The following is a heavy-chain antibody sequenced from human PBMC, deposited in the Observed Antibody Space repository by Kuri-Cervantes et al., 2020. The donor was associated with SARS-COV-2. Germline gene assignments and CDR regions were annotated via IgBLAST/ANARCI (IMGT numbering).Heavy chain of an antibody. Sequence: ASVKVSCKASGYTFTSYGISWVRQAPGQGLEWMGWINAGNGNTKYSQKFQGRVTITRDTSASTAYMELSSLRSEDTAVYYCAREEQQLVRFGYWGQGTRVTGSS. CDR2: INAGNGNT. CDR3: AREEQQLVRFGY. D-gene: IGHD6-13*01. J-gene: IGHJ4*02. CDR1: GYTFTSYG. V-gene: IGHV1-3*01.